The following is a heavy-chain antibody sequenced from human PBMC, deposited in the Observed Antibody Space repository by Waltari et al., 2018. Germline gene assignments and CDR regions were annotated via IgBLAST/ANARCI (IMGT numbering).Heavy chain of an antibody. CDR1: GFTFSNYA. V-gene: IGHV3-23*01. J-gene: IGHJ4*02. CDR2: ISGSGTGT. D-gene: IGHD3-3*02. Sequence: EVQLLESGGGLVQPGGSLRLACDASGFTFSNYAMSWVRRAAGKGLEWVSGISGSGTGTYYEDSVKGRFTTSRDNSNNTLYLQMNSLRAEATAVYYCAKTKAPGIDYFDYWGQGTLVTVSS. CDR3: AKTKAPGIDYFDY.